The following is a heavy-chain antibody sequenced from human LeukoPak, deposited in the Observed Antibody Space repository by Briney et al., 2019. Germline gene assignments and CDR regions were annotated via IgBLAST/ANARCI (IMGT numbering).Heavy chain of an antibody. CDR2: IRGNGINT. Sequence: PGGSLRLSCATSGFTFNIYAMNWVRQAPGKGLEWVSIIRGNGINTYYADSVKGRFTISRDDSKNTLYLQMNSLRADDTAIYYCARGVSDWGQGTLVTVAS. CDR3: ARGVSD. CDR1: GFTFNIYA. V-gene: IGHV3-23*01. J-gene: IGHJ4*02. D-gene: IGHD3-16*01.